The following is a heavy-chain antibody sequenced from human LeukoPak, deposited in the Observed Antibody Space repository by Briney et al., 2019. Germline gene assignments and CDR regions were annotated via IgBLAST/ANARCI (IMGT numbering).Heavy chain of an antibody. V-gene: IGHV3-30*18. Sequence: PGGSLRLSCAASGFTFSSYGMHWVRQAPVKELEWVAVISYDGSNKYYADSVKGRFTISRDNSKNTLYLQMNSLRAEDTAVYYCAKDLAVAGPQVLDYWGQGTLVTVSS. D-gene: IGHD6-19*01. CDR1: GFTFSSYG. CDR2: ISYDGSNK. CDR3: AKDLAVAGPQVLDY. J-gene: IGHJ4*02.